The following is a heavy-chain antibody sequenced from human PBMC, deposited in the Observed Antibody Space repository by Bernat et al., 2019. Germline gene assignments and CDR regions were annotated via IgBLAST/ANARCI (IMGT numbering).Heavy chain of an antibody. CDR1: GFTFRNNG. CDR2: IYYDGSNK. CDR3: ARLGTGRELDY. Sequence: QVQLVESGGGVVQPGMSLRLSCAASGFTFRNNGMNWVRQAPGKGLEWVAIIYYDGSNKYYADSVKGRFTISRDNSKNTLYLQMDSLRVEDTAVYYCARLGTGRELDYWGHGTLVTVSP. V-gene: IGHV3-33*01. D-gene: IGHD3-16*01. J-gene: IGHJ4*01.